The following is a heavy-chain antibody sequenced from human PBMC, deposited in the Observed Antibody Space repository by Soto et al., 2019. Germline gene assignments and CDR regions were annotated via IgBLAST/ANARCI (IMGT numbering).Heavy chain of an antibody. D-gene: IGHD2-8*01. J-gene: IGHJ4*02. CDR3: AKIGVLILMVNIDH. V-gene: IGHV3-23*01. CDR2: ISGGAGNT. CDR1: GFTFSIYA. Sequence: PGGSLRLSCAASGFTFSIYAMSWVRQAPGKGLEWVSAISGGAGNTYYADSVKGRFTISRDNSKNTLFLQMNSLRVEDTAVYYCAKIGVLILMVNIDHWGQGNLVTVSS.